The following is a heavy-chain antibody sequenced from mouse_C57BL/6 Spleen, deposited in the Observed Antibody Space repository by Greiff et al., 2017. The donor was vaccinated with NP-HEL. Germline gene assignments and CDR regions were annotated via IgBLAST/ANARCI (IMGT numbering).Heavy chain of an antibody. Sequence: VQLQQSGPELVKPGASVKIPCKASGYTFTDYNMDWVKQSHGKSLEWIGDINPNNGGTIYNQKFKGKATLTVDKSSSTAYMELRSLTSEDTAVYYCARSRDSVYYAMDYWGQGTSVTVSS. V-gene: IGHV1-18*01. CDR3: ARSRDSVYYAMDY. J-gene: IGHJ4*01. CDR2: INPNNGGT. CDR1: GYTFTDYN.